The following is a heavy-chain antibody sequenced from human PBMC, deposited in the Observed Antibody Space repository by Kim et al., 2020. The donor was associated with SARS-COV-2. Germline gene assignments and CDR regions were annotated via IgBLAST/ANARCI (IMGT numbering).Heavy chain of an antibody. J-gene: IGHJ5*01. CDR3: AKDPGLAAAGTDS. V-gene: IGHV3-11*01. CDR1: VFDFSDFF. D-gene: IGHD6-13*01. CDR2: ISPRGNTI. Sequence: GGSLRLSCEASVFDFSDFFMTWVRQAPGKGLEWVSYISPRGNTIYYADSVKGRFTISRDNTKNLVYLQMNSLRAEDTATYYCAKDPGLAAAGTDSWGQGTLVTVS.